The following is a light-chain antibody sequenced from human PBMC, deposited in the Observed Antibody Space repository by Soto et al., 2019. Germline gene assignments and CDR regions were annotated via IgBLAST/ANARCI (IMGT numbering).Light chain of an antibody. Sequence: EIVLTQSPGTLSLSPGERATLSCRASQSVSSSFLAWYQQKPGQAPRLLIYAASSRATGIPDRFSGSGSGTDFTLTISRLEPEDVAVYYCQQYDSSPLTFGGGTKVEIK. CDR2: AAS. V-gene: IGKV3-20*01. CDR3: QQYDSSPLT. J-gene: IGKJ4*01. CDR1: QSVSSSF.